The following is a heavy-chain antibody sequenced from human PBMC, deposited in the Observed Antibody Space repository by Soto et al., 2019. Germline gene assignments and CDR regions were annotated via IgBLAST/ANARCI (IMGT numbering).Heavy chain of an antibody. CDR2: ISAYNGNT. V-gene: IGHV1-18*01. J-gene: IGHJ6*02. Sequence: ASVKVSCKASGYTFTSYGISWVRQAPGQGLEWMGWISAYNGNTNYAQKLQGRVTMTTDTSTSTAYMELRSLRSDDTAVYYCARDSRYYDSSGYCYYYGMDVWGQCTPVTVSS. CDR1: GYTFTSYG. CDR3: ARDSRYYDSSGYCYYYGMDV. D-gene: IGHD3-22*01.